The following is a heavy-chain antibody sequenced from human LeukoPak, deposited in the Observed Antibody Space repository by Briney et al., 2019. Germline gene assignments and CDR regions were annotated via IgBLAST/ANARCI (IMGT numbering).Heavy chain of an antibody. Sequence: GGSLRLSCAASGFTFSDYSMNWVRQAPGKGLECVSSISSASSYIYYADSVKGRFTISRDNAKHSLYLQMDSLRDEDTAVYYGAGGAQIVEAPAAQARQGPSGLDYWGQGILVTVSS. CDR3: AGGAQIVEAPAAQARQGPSGLDY. J-gene: IGHJ4*02. V-gene: IGHV3-21*01. CDR1: GFTFSDYS. CDR2: ISSASSYI. D-gene: IGHD2-2*01.